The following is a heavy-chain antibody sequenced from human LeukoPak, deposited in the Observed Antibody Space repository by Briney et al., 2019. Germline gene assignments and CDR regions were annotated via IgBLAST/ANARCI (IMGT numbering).Heavy chain of an antibody. Sequence: ASVKVSCKASGYTFTSYDINWVRQAPGQGLEWMGWMNPNSGNTGYAQKFQGRVTITRNTSISTAYMELSSLRSEDTAVYYCARGYSGYDLGYYYYYMDVWGKGTTVTVSS. CDR3: ARGYSGYDLGYYYYYMDV. CDR1: GYTFTSYD. J-gene: IGHJ6*03. CDR2: MNPNSGNT. V-gene: IGHV1-8*03. D-gene: IGHD5-12*01.